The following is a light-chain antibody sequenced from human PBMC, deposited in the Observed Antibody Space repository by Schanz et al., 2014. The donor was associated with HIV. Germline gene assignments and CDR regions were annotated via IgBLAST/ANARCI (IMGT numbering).Light chain of an antibody. Sequence: QSVLTQPPSVSGAPGQRVTISCTGSKSNIGAGYDVHWYQQLPGTAPKLLIYGNTNRPSGVPDRFSGSKSGTSASLAITGLQAEDEADYYCQSYDSSLPSSVFGGGTKLTVL. J-gene: IGLJ3*02. CDR3: QSYDSSLPSSV. V-gene: IGLV1-40*01. CDR2: GNT. CDR1: KSNIGAGYD.